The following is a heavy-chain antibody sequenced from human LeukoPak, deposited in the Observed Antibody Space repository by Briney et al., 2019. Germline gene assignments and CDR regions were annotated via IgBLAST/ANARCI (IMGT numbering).Heavy chain of an antibody. J-gene: IGHJ4*02. CDR1: GFTISSHW. CDR2: INSDGSSI. D-gene: IGHD5-18*01. Sequence: PGGSLRLPCAASGFTISSHWMHWVRHGPGKGLVWVSRINSDGSSINYGDSVKGRFTISRDNAKNTLYLQMNCLRAEDTAVYYCARENTTMVESSRLDSWGQGTLVTVSS. V-gene: IGHV3-74*01. CDR3: ARENTTMVESSRLDS.